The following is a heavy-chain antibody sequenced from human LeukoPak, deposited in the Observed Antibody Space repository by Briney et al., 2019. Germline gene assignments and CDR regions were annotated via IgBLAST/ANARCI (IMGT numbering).Heavy chain of an antibody. CDR1: GFTFSSYG. D-gene: IGHD3-9*01. Sequence: GRSLRLSCAASGFTFSSYGMHWVRQAPGKGLEWVAVISYDGSNKYCADSVKGRFTISRDNSKNTLYLQMNSLRAEDTAVYYCAKDSRPYTYYDILTGGYFDYWGQGTLVTVSS. CDR3: AKDSRPYTYYDILTGGYFDY. V-gene: IGHV3-30*18. J-gene: IGHJ4*02. CDR2: ISYDGSNK.